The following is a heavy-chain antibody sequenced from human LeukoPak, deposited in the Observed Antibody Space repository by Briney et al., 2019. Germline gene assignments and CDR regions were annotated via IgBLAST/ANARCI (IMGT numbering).Heavy chain of an antibody. CDR1: GYTFTSYG. CDR2: ISAYNGNT. D-gene: IGHD5-18*01. CDR3: ARVVYSYGFFDAFDI. Sequence: GASVKVSCKASGYTFTSYGISWVRQAPGQGLEWMGWISAYNGNTNYAQKLQGRVTRTTDTSTSTAYMELRSLRSDDTAVYYCARVVYSYGFFDAFDIWGQGTMVTVSS. J-gene: IGHJ3*02. V-gene: IGHV1-18*01.